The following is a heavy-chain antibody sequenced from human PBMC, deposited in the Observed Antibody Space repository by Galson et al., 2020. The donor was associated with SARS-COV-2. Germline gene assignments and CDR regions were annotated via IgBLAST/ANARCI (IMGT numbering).Heavy chain of an antibody. J-gene: IGHJ6*02. CDR2: INPSGGST. CDR3: ASDYYGSHGMDV. D-gene: IGHD3-10*01. CDR1: GYTFTSYY. V-gene: IGHV1-46*01. Sequence: GESLKISCKASGYTFTSYYMHWVRQAPGQGLEWMGIINPSGGSTSYAPKFQGRVTMTRDTSTSTVYMELSSLRSEDTAVYYCASDYYGSHGMDVWGQGTTVTVSS.